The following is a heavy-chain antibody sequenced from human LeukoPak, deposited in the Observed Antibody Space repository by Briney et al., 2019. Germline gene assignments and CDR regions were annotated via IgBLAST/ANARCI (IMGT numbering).Heavy chain of an antibody. Sequence: PSETLSFTCAVYGGSFSGYYWSWIRQPPGKGLEWIGEINHSGSTNYNPSLKSRVTISVDTSKNQFSLKLSSVTAADTAVYYCARIALRLTWFDPWGQGTLVTVSS. D-gene: IGHD3-22*01. CDR3: ARIALRLTWFDP. CDR2: INHSGST. V-gene: IGHV4-34*01. J-gene: IGHJ5*02. CDR1: GGSFSGYY.